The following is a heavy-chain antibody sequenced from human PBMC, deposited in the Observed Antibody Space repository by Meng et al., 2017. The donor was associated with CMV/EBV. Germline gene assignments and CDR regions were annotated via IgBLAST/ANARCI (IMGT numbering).Heavy chain of an antibody. J-gene: IGHJ6*02. D-gene: IGHD2-2*01. CDR3: ARDCSSTTGSMDV. Sequence: GESLKISCAASGFTFSSYGMHWVRQAPGKGLEWVANIKQDGSEKYYVDSVKGRFTISRDNAKNSLYLQMNSLRAEDTAVYYCARDCSSTTGSMDVWGQGTTVTVSS. CDR1: GFTFSSYG. V-gene: IGHV3-7*01. CDR2: IKQDGSEK.